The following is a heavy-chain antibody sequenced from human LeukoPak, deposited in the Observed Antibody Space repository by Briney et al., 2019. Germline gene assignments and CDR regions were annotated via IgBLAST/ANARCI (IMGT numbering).Heavy chain of an antibody. CDR1: GYTFTSYD. Sequence: ASVKVSCKASGYTFTSYDINWVRQATGQGLEWMGWMDPNSGNTGYAQKFQGRVTMTRNTSISTAYMELSSLRSEDTAVYSCARGRSLYYDSSGYYQNWFDPWGQGTLVTVSS. CDR3: ARGRSLYYDSSGYYQNWFDP. J-gene: IGHJ5*02. V-gene: IGHV1-8*01. CDR2: MDPNSGNT. D-gene: IGHD3-22*01.